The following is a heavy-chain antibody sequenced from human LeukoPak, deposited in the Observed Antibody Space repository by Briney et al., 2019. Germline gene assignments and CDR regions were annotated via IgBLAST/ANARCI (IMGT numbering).Heavy chain of an antibody. CDR3: ARGAYSDSSGYYV. J-gene: IGHJ4*02. CDR1: GFTFRDYY. CDR2: ISSSGFI. V-gene: IGHV3-11*01. D-gene: IGHD3-22*01. Sequence: GGSLRLSCAGSGFTFRDYYMSWIRQAPGKGLEWVSYISSSGFIYYADSVKGRFSISRDNAKNSLYLQMNSLRAEDTAVYYCARGAYSDSSGYYVWGQGTLVTVTS.